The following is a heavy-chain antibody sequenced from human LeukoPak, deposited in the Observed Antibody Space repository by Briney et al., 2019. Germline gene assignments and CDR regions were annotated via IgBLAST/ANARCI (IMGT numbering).Heavy chain of an antibody. D-gene: IGHD5-24*01. J-gene: IGHJ3*01. CDR1: GFTVSSNS. Sequence: QSGGSLRLSCTVSGFTVSSNSMGWVRQAPGKGLEWVSFIYSDNTHYSDSVKGRFTISRDNSKNTLYLQMNSLRADDTAVYYCAMKAVPRPRLHDAFDFWGQGTVVSVSS. V-gene: IGHV3-53*01. CDR3: AMKAVPRPRLHDAFDF. CDR2: IYSDNT.